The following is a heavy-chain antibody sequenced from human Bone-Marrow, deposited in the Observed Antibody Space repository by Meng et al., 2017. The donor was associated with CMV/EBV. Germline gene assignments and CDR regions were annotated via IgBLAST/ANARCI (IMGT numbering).Heavy chain of an antibody. CDR3: ARDYSSSWYAGGFDI. J-gene: IGHJ4*02. CDR1: GFPFSSYW. CDR2: IKQDGSEK. D-gene: IGHD6-13*01. V-gene: IGHV3-7*01. Sequence: GESLKISCAASGFPFSSYWMSWVRQAPGKGLEWVANIKQDGSEKYYVDSVKGRFTISRDNAKNSLYLQMNSLRAEDTAVYYCARDYSSSWYAGGFDIWGQGTLVTVSS.